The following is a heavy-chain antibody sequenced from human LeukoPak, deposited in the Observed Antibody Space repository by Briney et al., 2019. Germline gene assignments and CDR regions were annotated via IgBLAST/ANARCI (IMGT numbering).Heavy chain of an antibody. CDR3: AKIMITFGGVFVMVDY. CDR2: IRYDGSNK. J-gene: IGHJ4*02. CDR1: GFTFSSYG. V-gene: IGHV3-30*02. D-gene: IGHD3-16*02. Sequence: GGSLRLSCAASGFTFSSYGMHWVRQAPGKGLEWVAFIRYDGSNKYYADSVKGRFTISRDNSKNTLYLQMNSLRAEDTAVYYCAKIMITFGGVFVMVDYWGQGTLVTVSS.